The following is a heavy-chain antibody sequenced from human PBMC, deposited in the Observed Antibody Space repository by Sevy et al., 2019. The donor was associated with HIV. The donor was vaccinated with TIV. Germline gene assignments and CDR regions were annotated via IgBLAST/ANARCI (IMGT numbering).Heavy chain of an antibody. Sequence: SETLSLTCTVSGGSISSYYWSWIRQPPGKGLEWIGYIYYRGSTNYNPSLKSRVTISVDTSKNQFSLKLSSVTAADTAVYYCAGGYCSSTSCYSNYYYGMDVWGQGTTVTVSS. J-gene: IGHJ6*02. D-gene: IGHD2-2*03. CDR2: IYYRGST. V-gene: IGHV4-59*01. CDR1: GGSISSYY. CDR3: AGGYCSSTSCYSNYYYGMDV.